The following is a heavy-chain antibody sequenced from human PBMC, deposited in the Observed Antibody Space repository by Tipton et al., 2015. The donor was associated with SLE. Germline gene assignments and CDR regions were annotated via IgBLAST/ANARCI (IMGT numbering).Heavy chain of an antibody. CDR1: RYSISSGYY. D-gene: IGHD3-22*01. J-gene: IGHJ4*02. CDR2: VYYTGNT. V-gene: IGHV4-38-2*02. Sequence: TLSLTCIVSRYSISSGYYWGWIRQPPGKGLEWVGTVYYTGNTFYNPSLKSRVTISVDTSKNQFSLKLSSVTAADTAVYYCARDEYRYDATGYHLLGHFDFWGQGTLVTVSS. CDR3: ARDEYRYDATGYHLLGHFDF.